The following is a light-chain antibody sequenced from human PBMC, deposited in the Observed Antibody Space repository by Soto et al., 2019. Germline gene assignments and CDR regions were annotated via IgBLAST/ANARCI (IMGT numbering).Light chain of an antibody. J-gene: IGKJ5*01. CDR1: QGIGSA. CDR3: QQLNSAIT. Sequence: AIQLTQSPSSLSESVGDRASITCRASQGIGSALAWYQLKPGAAPALLIYDASTLESGVPSRLSGSRSGADFTLTISSLQPEDFATYYCQQLNSAITFGQGTRLEI. CDR2: DAS. V-gene: IGKV1-13*02.